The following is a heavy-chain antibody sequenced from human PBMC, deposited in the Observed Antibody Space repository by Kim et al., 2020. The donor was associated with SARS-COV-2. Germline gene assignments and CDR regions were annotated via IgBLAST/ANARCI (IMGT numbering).Heavy chain of an antibody. D-gene: IGHD5-18*01. CDR2: ITSGGTT. J-gene: IGHJ3*02. Sequence: GGSLRLSCAASGFTFSTYDMHWVRQVTGKGLEWIAAITSGGTTYYVGSVKGRFTISRENAKNSLYLQMSSLRAGDTAVYYCARSLDFTADAFDIWGQGTMVTVSS. V-gene: IGHV3-13*01. CDR3: ARSLDFTADAFDI. CDR1: GFTFSTYD.